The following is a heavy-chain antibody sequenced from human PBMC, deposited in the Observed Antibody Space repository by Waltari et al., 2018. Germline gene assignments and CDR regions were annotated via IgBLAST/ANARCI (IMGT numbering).Heavy chain of an antibody. D-gene: IGHD1-26*01. J-gene: IGHJ3*02. Sequence: QLQLQESGPGLVKPSETLSLTCTVSGSISSTTYYWGWIRQPPGKGLEWIGRMSASGHTYYNPALKSVVTISVDTSKNQFSLRLSSVTAADTAVYYCARRSRGSGSYAFGAFDIWGQGTMVIVSS. CDR2: MSASGHT. V-gene: IGHV4-39*01. CDR3: ARRSRGSGSYAFGAFDI. CDR1: GSISSTTYY.